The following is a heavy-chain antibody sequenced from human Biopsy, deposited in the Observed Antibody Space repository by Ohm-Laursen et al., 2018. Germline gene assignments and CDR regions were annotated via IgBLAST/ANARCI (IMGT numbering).Heavy chain of an antibody. D-gene: IGHD3-22*01. V-gene: IGHV4-31*01. CDR1: GGSISSGGSY. Sequence: SETLSLTCTVSGGSISSGGSYWSWIRQRPGKGLEWIGYTFNSANTYYNPSLKNLITISGDTSKNQFSLKLNSVTAADTAVYYCARGDYFDSNGYFWFDPWGQGTLATVSS. CDR3: ARGDYFDSNGYFWFDP. CDR2: TFNSANT. J-gene: IGHJ5*02.